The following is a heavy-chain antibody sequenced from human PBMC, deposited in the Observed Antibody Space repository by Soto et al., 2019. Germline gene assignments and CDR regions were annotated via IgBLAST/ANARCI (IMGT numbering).Heavy chain of an antibody. CDR3: ARDLRSGWVKYYHYGMDV. J-gene: IGHJ6*02. Sequence: EVQLVESGGGLVKPGGSLRLSCAASGFTFSSYSMNWVRQAPGKGLEWVSSISSSSSYIYYADSVKGRFTISRDNAKNSLYLQMNSLRAEDTAVYYCARDLRSGWVKYYHYGMDVWGQGTTVTVSS. CDR2: ISSSSSYI. D-gene: IGHD6-19*01. CDR1: GFTFSSYS. V-gene: IGHV3-21*01.